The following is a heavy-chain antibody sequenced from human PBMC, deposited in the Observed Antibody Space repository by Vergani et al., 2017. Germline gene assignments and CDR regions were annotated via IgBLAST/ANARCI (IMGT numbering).Heavy chain of an antibody. CDR3: ARDPRGSYYYYYGMDV. CDR2: ISAYNGNT. D-gene: IGHD3-16*01. CDR1: GYTFTSYG. V-gene: IGHV1-18*04. Sequence: QVQLVQSGAEVKKPGASVKVSCKASGYTFTSYGISWVRQAPGQGLEWMGWISAYNGNTNYAQKLQGRVTITADESTSTAYMELSSLRSEDTAVYYCARDPRGSYYYYYGMDVWGQGTTVTVSS. J-gene: IGHJ6*02.